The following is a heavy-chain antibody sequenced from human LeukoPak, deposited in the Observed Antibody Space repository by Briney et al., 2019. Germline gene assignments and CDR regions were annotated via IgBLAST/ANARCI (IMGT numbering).Heavy chain of an antibody. V-gene: IGHV4-34*01. D-gene: IGHD5-24*01. CDR2: INHSGST. Sequence: SETLSLTCAVYGGSFSGYYWSWIRQPPGKGLEWIGEINHSGSTSYNPSLKSRVTISVDTSKNQFSLKLSSVTAADTAVYYCARALHLDYWGQGTLVTVSS. CDR3: ARALHLDY. J-gene: IGHJ4*02. CDR1: GGSFSGYY.